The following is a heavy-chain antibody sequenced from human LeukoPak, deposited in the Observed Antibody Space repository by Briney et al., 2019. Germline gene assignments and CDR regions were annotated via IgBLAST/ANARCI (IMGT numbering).Heavy chain of an antibody. Sequence: PGGSLRLSCAASGSTFDDYTMHWVRQAPGKGLEWVSLINWDGDITYYADSVKGRFTISRDNSKNSLYLQMNSLRTEDTALYYCAKGNILTGPPDYWGQGTLVTVSS. CDR2: INWDGDIT. CDR3: AKGNILTGPPDY. J-gene: IGHJ4*02. D-gene: IGHD3-9*01. V-gene: IGHV3-43*01. CDR1: GSTFDDYT.